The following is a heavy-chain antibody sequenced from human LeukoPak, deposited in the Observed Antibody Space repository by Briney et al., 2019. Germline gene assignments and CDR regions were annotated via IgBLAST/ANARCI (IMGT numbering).Heavy chain of an antibody. V-gene: IGHV4-38-2*01. CDR1: SYYISSGYY. J-gene: IGHJ4*02. D-gene: IGHD2-2*01. CDR3: ARRGQGYCSSVRCYLPLEY. Sequence: SETLSLTCAVSSYYISSGYYWDWIRPPPGKGRGWIGIIYHMGSTYYNPSLMSRVTISVDTSKNHFSLRLNSVTAADTAVYYCARRGQGYCSSVRCYLPLEYWGQGTLVTVSS. CDR2: IYHMGST.